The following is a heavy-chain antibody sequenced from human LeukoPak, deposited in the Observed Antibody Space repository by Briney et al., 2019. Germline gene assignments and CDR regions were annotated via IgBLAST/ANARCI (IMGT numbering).Heavy chain of an antibody. J-gene: IGHJ6*02. V-gene: IGHV3-13*04. D-gene: IGHD3-10*01. CDR3: AREGSYYGSGSYSLTSGMDV. Sequence: GGSLRLSCAASGFTFSSYDMHWVRQATGKGLEWVSAIGTAGDTYYPGSVKGRFTISRENAKNSLYLQMNSLRAGDTAVYYCAREGSYYGSGSYSLTSGMDVWGQGTTVTVSS. CDR1: GFTFSSYD. CDR2: IGTAGDT.